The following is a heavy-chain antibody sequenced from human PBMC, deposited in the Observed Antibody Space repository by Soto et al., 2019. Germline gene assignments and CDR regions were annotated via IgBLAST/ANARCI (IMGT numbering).Heavy chain of an antibody. Sequence: PSETLSLTCTVSGGSISSGGYYWSWIRQHPGKGLEWIGYIYYSGSTYYNPSLKSRVTISVDTSKNQFSLKLSSVTAADTAVYYCARVIPTMIVVVIPDLFDPWGQGTLVTVSS. V-gene: IGHV4-31*03. D-gene: IGHD3-22*01. CDR2: IYYSGST. J-gene: IGHJ5*02. CDR3: ARVIPTMIVVVIPDLFDP. CDR1: GGSISSGGYY.